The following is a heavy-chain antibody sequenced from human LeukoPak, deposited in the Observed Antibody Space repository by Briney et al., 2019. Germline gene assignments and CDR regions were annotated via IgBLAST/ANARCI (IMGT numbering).Heavy chain of an antibody. Sequence: PSETLSLTCAVYGGSFSGYYWSWIRQPPGKGLEWIGEINHSGSTNYNAAFKSRVTISVEASKNQFSLKLSSRIGADAAVYYCARVRTFSSILVDYWGQGTLVTVSS. CDR1: GGSFSGYY. CDR2: INHSGST. D-gene: IGHD3-16*01. J-gene: IGHJ4*02. CDR3: ARVRTFSSILVDY. V-gene: IGHV4-34*01.